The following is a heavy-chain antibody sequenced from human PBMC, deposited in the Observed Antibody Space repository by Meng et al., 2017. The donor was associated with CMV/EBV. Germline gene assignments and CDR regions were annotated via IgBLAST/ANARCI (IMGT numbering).Heavy chain of an antibody. CDR1: GFTVSSNY. CDR3: ARKGGGSSPAFFDY. Sequence: GESLKISCAASGFTVSSNYMSWVRQAPGKGLEWVSVIYSGGSTYYADSVKGRFTISRDNAKNSLYLQMNSLRAEDTAVYYCARKGGGSSPAFFDYWGQGTLVTVSS. J-gene: IGHJ4*02. V-gene: IGHV3-53*01. D-gene: IGHD6-6*01. CDR2: IYSGGST.